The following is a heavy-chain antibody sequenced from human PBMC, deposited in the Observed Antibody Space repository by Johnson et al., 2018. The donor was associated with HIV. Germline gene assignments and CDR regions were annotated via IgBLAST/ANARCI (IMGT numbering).Heavy chain of an antibody. CDR2: ISYDGSNK. CDR3: ARVQRSGWFHTDAFDL. V-gene: IGHV3-30*03. Sequence: QVQLVESGGGVVQPWRSLRLSCAASGFTFSSYGMHWVRQAPGKGLEWVAVISYDGSNKYYADSVKGRFTISRDNSNNILFLQMSSLRSDDTAVYFCARVQRSGWFHTDAFDLWGQGTMVTVSS. CDR1: GFTFSSYG. J-gene: IGHJ3*01. D-gene: IGHD6-19*01.